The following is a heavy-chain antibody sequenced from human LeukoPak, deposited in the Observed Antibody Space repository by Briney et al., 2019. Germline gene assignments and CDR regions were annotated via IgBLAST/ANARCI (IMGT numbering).Heavy chain of an antibody. D-gene: IGHD3-22*01. V-gene: IGHV4-34*01. CDR1: GGSFSGYY. CDR2: INHSGST. CDR3: ARGPRYYYDSSGYSRLYGMDV. J-gene: IGHJ6*02. Sequence: SETLSLTCAVYGGSFSGYYWSWIRQPPGKGLEWIGEINHSGSTNYNPSLKSRVTTSVDTSKNQFSLKLSSVTAADTAVYYCARGPRYYYDSSGYSRLYGMDVWGQGTTVTVSS.